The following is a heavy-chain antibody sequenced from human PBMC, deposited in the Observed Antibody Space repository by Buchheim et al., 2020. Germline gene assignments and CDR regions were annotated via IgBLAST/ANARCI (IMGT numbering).Heavy chain of an antibody. Sequence: QVQLVQSGAEVKKPGASVKVSCKASGYTFTSYDINWVRQATGQGLEWMGWMNPNSGNTGYAQKFQGRVTMTRNTSISTAYMELSSVRSEDTAVYYCARSLYYDFWSGYYQGWYFDLWGRGTL. CDR3: ARSLYYDFWSGYYQGWYFDL. CDR1: GYTFTSYD. J-gene: IGHJ2*01. V-gene: IGHV1-8*01. CDR2: MNPNSGNT. D-gene: IGHD3-3*01.